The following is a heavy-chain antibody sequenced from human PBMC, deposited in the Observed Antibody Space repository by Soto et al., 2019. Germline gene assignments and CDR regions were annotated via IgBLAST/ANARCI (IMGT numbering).Heavy chain of an antibody. V-gene: IGHV4-39*01. D-gene: IGHD6-13*01. Sequence: QLQLQESGPGLVKPSETLSLTCTVSGGSISSSSYYWGWIRQPPGKGLEWIGSIYYSGSTYYNPSLRSRVTISVDTSKNQFSLKLSSVTAADTAVYYCARLELEQLAGSYYYYYMDVWGKGTTVTVSS. CDR3: ARLELEQLAGSYYYYYMDV. CDR1: GGSISSSSYY. J-gene: IGHJ6*03. CDR2: IYYSGST.